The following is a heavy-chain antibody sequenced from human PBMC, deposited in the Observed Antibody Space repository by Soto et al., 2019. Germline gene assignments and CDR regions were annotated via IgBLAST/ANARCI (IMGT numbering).Heavy chain of an antibody. Sequence: QVQLVQSGDEVKKPGASLKVSCKASGYTFTTYGISWVRQAPGQGLEWMGWISVYNGNTNYAQKLQDRVTMTTDTSTSTAYMELRSLRSDDTAVYYCARGDIVVVIAAFDYWGQGTLVTVSS. CDR3: ARGDIVVVIAAFDY. CDR2: ISVYNGNT. J-gene: IGHJ4*02. CDR1: GYTFTTYG. V-gene: IGHV1-18*01. D-gene: IGHD2-15*01.